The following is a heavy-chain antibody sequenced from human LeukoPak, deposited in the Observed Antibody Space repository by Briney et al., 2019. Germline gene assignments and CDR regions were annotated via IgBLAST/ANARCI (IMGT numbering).Heavy chain of an antibody. V-gene: IGHV3-23*01. CDR1: GFTFSSYA. CDR3: AKVRYDSSGYYLAYDAFDI. CDR2: ISGSGGST. J-gene: IGHJ3*02. D-gene: IGHD3-22*01. Sequence: GGSLRLSCAASGFTFSSYAMSWVRQAPGKGLEWVSAISGSGGSTYYADSVKGRFAISRDNSKNTLYLQMNSLRAEDTAVYYCAKVRYDSSGYYLAYDAFDIWGQGTVVTVSS.